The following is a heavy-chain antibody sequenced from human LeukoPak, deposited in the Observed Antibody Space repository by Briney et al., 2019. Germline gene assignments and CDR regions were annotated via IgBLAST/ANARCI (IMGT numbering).Heavy chain of an antibody. CDR2: ISSSSSYI. CDR3: ARDRSSGSYSWFDP. D-gene: IGHD1-26*01. Sequence: GGSLRLSCAASGFTFSSYSMNWVRQAPGKGLEWVSSISSSSSYIYYADSVKGRFTISRDNAKNSLYLQMNSLRAEDTAVYYCARDRSSGSYSWFDPWGQGTLVTVSS. CDR1: GFTFSSYS. V-gene: IGHV3-21*01. J-gene: IGHJ5*02.